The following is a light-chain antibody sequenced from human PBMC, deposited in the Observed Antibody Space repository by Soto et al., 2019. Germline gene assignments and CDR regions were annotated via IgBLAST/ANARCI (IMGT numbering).Light chain of an antibody. J-gene: IGKJ4*01. V-gene: IGKV1-5*01. CDR2: DAS. CDR1: QTIITS. CDR3: QQYNSYSAHGLT. Sequence: DIQLTQSPSALSASIGAIVSITCRASQTIITSLAWYQQKPGKAPKLLIYDASVLQTGVPARFSGYASGTEFTLSIASVQPDDFATYYCQQYNSYSAHGLTFGGGTKVGIK.